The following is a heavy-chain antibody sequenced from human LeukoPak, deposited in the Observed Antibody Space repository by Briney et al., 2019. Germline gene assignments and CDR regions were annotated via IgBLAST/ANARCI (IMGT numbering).Heavy chain of an antibody. CDR1: GFTFSSYG. CDR2: ISGSGDSI. J-gene: IGHJ4*02. V-gene: IGHV3-23*01. CDR3: AKDLRDYDFWSGYYNYFDI. D-gene: IGHD3-3*01. Sequence: PGGSLRLSCAASGFTFSSYGMSWVRQAPGKGLEWVSGISGSGDSIYYADSVKGRFSISRDNSKNTLYLQMNSLRAEDTAVYYCAKDLRDYDFWSGYYNYFDIWGQGTLVTVSS.